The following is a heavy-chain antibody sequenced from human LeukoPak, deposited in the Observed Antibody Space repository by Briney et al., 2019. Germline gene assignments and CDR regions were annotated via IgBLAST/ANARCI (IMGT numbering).Heavy chain of an antibody. Sequence: GGSLRLSCAASGFTFSSYAMSWVRQAPGKGLEWVSAISGSGGATYYADSVKGRFTISRDNSKNTLYLQMNSLRPEDTALYYCARDWSGDDYRGQGTLVTVSS. CDR1: GFTFSSYA. CDR3: ARDWSGDDY. V-gene: IGHV3-23*01. CDR2: ISGSGGAT. D-gene: IGHD3-3*01. J-gene: IGHJ4*02.